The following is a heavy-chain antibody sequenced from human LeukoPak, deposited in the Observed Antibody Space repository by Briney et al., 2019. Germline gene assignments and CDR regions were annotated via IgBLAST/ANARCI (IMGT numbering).Heavy chain of an antibody. CDR1: GFAFSSYA. D-gene: IGHD2-15*01. Sequence: GGSLRLSCAASGFAFSSYAMNWVRQAPGKGLEWVSFITSSSNAVYYADSMKGRFTASRDNAENSMYLQMNSLRAEDTAVYYCARDRMGGSFDYWGQGTLVTVSS. J-gene: IGHJ4*02. CDR2: ITSSSNAV. CDR3: ARDRMGGSFDY. V-gene: IGHV3-48*01.